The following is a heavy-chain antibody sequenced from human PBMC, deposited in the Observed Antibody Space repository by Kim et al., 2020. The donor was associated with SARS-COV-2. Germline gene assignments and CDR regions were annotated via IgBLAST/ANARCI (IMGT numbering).Heavy chain of an antibody. J-gene: IGHJ4*02. CDR3: ARPHRSEYPNMGY. CDR1: GYSFTSYW. CDR2: IDPSDSYT. Sequence: GESLKISCKGSGYSFTSYWISWVRQMPGKGLEWMGRIDPSDSYTNYSPSFQGHVTISADKSISTAYLQWSSLKASDTAMYYCARPHRSEYPNMGYWGQGTLVTVSS. V-gene: IGHV5-10-1*01. D-gene: IGHD2-2*02.